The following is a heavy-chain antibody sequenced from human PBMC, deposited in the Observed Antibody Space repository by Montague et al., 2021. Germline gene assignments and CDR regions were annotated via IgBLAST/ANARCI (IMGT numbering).Heavy chain of an antibody. D-gene: IGHD5-24*01. J-gene: IGHJ5*02. Sequence: CAISGDSVSGDDATWNWIRQSPSIGLEWLGRTYHRPKWYNEYAISVKSRITVNPDTSKNQFSLLLNSVTPEDTAVYYCARGWQKRFDPWGQGTLVTVSS. CDR1: GDSVSGDDAT. V-gene: IGHV6-1*01. CDR2: TYHRPKWYN. CDR3: ARGWQKRFDP.